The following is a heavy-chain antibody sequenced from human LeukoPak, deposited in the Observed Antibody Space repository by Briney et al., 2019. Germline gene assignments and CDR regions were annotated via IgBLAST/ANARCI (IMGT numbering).Heavy chain of an antibody. Sequence: PSETLSLTCTVSGGSISSYYWSWIRQPPGKGLEWIGEISHSGSTNYNPSLKSRVTISVDTSKHQFSLKLSSVTAAHTAVYYCARGYARFNYYYMDVWDKGTTVTVSS. V-gene: IGHV4-34*01. J-gene: IGHJ6*03. CDR3: ARGYARFNYYYMDV. D-gene: IGHD3-3*01. CDR2: ISHSGST. CDR1: GGSISSYY.